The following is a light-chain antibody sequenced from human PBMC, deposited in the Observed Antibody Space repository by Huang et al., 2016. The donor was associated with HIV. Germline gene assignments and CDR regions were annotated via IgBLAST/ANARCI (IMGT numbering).Light chain of an antibody. CDR1: QSISNN. Sequence: EIVMTQSPATLSVSPGEGATLSCRASQSISNNLAWYQQEPGQAPRLLIYGASTRATGIPARFSGSGSGTEFTLTISSLQSEDSAVYYCQQYDNWPPAITFGQGTRLEIK. CDR2: GAS. J-gene: IGKJ5*01. CDR3: QQYDNWPPAIT. V-gene: IGKV3-15*01.